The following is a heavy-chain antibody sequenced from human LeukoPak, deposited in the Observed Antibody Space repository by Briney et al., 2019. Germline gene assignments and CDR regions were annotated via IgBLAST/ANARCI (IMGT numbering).Heavy chain of an antibody. CDR2: IYHSGST. CDR3: ARDYGGEYFQH. CDR1: GGSISSGGYS. Sequence: SQTLSLTCAVSGGSISSGGYSWRWIRQPPGKGLEWIGYIYHSGSTYYNPSLKSRVTISVDRSKNQFSLKLSSVTAVDTAVYYCARDYGGEYFQHWGQGTLVTVSS. D-gene: IGHD4-23*01. J-gene: IGHJ1*01. V-gene: IGHV4-30-2*01.